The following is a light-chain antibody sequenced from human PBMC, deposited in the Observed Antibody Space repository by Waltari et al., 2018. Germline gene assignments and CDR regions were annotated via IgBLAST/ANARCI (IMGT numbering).Light chain of an antibody. J-gene: IGKJ4*01. CDR1: QSISNY. Sequence: EIVLTQSPATLSLSPGERATLSCRASQSISNYLAWYQQKRGQAPRLLLYDTSNRATGIPARFSGGGSGTEITLTISSLEPEDCAVYYCHQRSDWGTFGGGTKVEI. CDR3: HQRSDWGT. V-gene: IGKV3-11*01. CDR2: DTS.